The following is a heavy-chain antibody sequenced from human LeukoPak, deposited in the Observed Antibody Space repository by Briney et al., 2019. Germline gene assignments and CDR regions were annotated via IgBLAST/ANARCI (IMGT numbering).Heavy chain of an antibody. CDR1: GFTFSSYS. D-gene: IGHD5-18*01. CDR3: ARDTSRGYSYGYVD. Sequence: GGSLRLSCAASGFTFSSYSMNWVRKAPGKGLEGVSSISSSSSYIYYADSVKGRFTISRDNAKNSLYLQMNSLRAEDTAVYYCARDTSRGYSYGYVDWGQGTLVTVSS. CDR2: ISSSSSYI. J-gene: IGHJ4*02. V-gene: IGHV3-21*01.